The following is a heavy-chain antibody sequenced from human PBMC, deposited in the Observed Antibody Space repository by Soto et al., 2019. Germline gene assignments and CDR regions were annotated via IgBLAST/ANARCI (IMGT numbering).Heavy chain of an antibody. J-gene: IGHJ4*02. CDR1: GGSISNGYYS. CDR3: ARGPSGDKVDY. CDR2: IYSGVST. D-gene: IGHD7-27*01. Sequence: SETLSLTCTVSGGSISNGYYSWSWIRQSPEKGLEWIGHIYSGVSTYSNPSLNGRLTISIDTSKKHFSLSLISVTAADTAVYYCARGPSGDKVDYWGQGTLVTVS. V-gene: IGHV4-30-4*01.